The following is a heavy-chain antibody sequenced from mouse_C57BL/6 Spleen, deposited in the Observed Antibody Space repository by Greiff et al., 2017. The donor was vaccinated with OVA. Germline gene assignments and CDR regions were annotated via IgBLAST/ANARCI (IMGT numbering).Heavy chain of an antibody. D-gene: IGHD2-1*01. J-gene: IGHJ1*03. CDR3: ARSLYGNYRYFDV. Sequence: VQLQQSGPELVKPGASVKIPCKASGYTFTDYNMDWVKQSHGKSLEWIGDINPNNGGTIYNQKFKGKATLTVDKSSSTAYMELRSLTSEDTAVYYCARSLYGNYRYFDVWGTGTTVTVSS. CDR1: GYTFTDYN. CDR2: INPNNGGT. V-gene: IGHV1-18*01.